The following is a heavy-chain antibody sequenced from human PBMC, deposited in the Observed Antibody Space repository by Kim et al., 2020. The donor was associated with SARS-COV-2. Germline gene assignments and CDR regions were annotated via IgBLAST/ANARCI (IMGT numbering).Heavy chain of an antibody. V-gene: IGHV5-10-1*01. CDR3: ARGGTSSRRFDY. Sequence: NYSPSVQGQVHISADKSISTAYLQWSSLKASDTAMYYCARGGTSSRRFDYGGQGTLVTVSS. J-gene: IGHJ4*02. D-gene: IGHD2-2*01.